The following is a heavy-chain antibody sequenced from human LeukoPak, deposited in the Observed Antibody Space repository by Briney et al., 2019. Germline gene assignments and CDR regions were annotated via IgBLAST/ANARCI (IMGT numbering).Heavy chain of an antibody. D-gene: IGHD6-13*01. V-gene: IGHV3-23*01. Sequence: GGSLRLSCAASGFTFSSYAVTWVRQAPGKGLEWVSGITGSGDTAFYADSVKGRFTISRDNSKNTLYLQMHSLRAEDTAVYYCVKDYSTIAAAANPLFDYWGQGALVTVSS. J-gene: IGHJ4*02. CDR1: GFTFSSYA. CDR2: ITGSGDTA. CDR3: VKDYSTIAAAANPLFDY.